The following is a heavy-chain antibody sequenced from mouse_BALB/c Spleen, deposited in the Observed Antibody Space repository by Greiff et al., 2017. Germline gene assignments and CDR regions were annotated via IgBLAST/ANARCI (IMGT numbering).Heavy chain of an antibody. V-gene: IGHV1S126*01. Sequence: VKVVESGPQLVRPGASVKISCKASGYSFTSYWMHWVKQRPGQGLEWIGMIDPSDSETRLNQKFKDKATLTVDKSSSTAYMQLSSPTSEDSAVYYCARSGNYAMDYWGQGTSVTVSS. CDR3: ARSGNYAMDY. J-gene: IGHJ4*01. CDR2: IDPSDSET. D-gene: IGHD1-3*01. CDR1: GYSFTSYW.